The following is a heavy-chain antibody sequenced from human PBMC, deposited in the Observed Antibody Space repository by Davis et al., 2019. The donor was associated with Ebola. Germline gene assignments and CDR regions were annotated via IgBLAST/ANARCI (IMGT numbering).Heavy chain of an antibody. V-gene: IGHV1-18*01. D-gene: IGHD2-15*01. CDR2: ISAFNGNT. Sequence: ASVKVSCKASGYSFSSYGISWVRQAPGQGLEWMGWISAFNGNTNYAQKVQGRVTITRDTSASTAYMELSSLRSEDTAVYYCARSVVAYGMDVWGQGTTVTVSS. CDR1: GYSFSSYG. J-gene: IGHJ6*02. CDR3: ARSVVAYGMDV.